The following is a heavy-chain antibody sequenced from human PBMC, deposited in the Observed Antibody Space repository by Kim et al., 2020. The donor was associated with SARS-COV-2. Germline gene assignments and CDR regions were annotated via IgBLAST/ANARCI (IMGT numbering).Heavy chain of an antibody. J-gene: IGHJ6*02. D-gene: IGHD2-2*01. V-gene: IGHV4-59*01. Sequence: YTPSLKSRVTISVDTSKNQFSLKLSSVTAADTAVYYCVSSTRNYYYGMDVWGQGTTVTVSS. CDR3: VSSTRNYYYGMDV.